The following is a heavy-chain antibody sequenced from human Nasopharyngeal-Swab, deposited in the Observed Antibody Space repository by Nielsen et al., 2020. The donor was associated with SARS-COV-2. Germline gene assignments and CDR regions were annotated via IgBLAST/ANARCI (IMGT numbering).Heavy chain of an antibody. CDR3: ARRYGDFWSGHYFDY. D-gene: IGHD3-3*01. Sequence: SETLSLTCAVSGYSISSGYYWGWIRQPPGKGLEWIGSIYHRGSTYYNPSLKSRVTISVDTSKNQFSLKLSSVTAADTAVYYCARRYGDFWSGHYFDYWGQGTLVTVSS. CDR2: IYHRGST. J-gene: IGHJ4*02. CDR1: GYSISSGYY. V-gene: IGHV4-38-2*01.